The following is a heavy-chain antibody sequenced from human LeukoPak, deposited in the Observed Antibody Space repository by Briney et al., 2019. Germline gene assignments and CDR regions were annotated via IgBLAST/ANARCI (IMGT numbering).Heavy chain of an antibody. CDR1: GFAFSSYA. V-gene: IGHV3-23*01. J-gene: IGHJ4*02. D-gene: IGHD3-10*01. Sequence: GGSLRLSCAASGFAFSSYAMSWVRQAPGEGLEWVSGISASGATTYYADSVKGRFTISRDNSKSTLFLQLSSLRAEDTAVYYCAKFRGSNFGAYYFDYWGQGTLVTVSS. CDR3: AKFRGSNFGAYYFDY. CDR2: ISASGATT.